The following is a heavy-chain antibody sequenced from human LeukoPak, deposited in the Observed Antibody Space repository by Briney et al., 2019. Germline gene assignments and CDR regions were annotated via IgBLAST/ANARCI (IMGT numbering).Heavy chain of an antibody. V-gene: IGHV3-33*01. CDR3: ARDDEVPADPYGMDV. J-gene: IGHJ6*02. CDR2: IWYDGTNK. CDR1: GFVFSSFV. Sequence: PGGSLRLSCAASGFVFSSFVMHWVRQAPGKGLEWVAVIWYDGTNKYYADSVKGRFTVSRDNSKNTLYLQMNGLSAEDTAVYYCARDDEVPADPYGMDVWGQGTTVTVSS. D-gene: IGHD2-2*01.